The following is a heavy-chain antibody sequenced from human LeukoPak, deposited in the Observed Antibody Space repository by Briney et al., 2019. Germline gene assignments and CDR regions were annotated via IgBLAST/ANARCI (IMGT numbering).Heavy chain of an antibody. CDR3: ARDPRGSSVDWFDP. D-gene: IGHD1-26*01. CDR2: IYHSGST. J-gene: IGHJ5*02. Sequence: IPSETLSLTCAVSGYSISSGYYWGWIQQPPGKGLEWIGSIYHSGSTYYNPSLKSRVTISVDTSKNQFSLKLSSVTAADTAVYYCARDPRGSSVDWFDPWGQGTLVTVSS. V-gene: IGHV4-38-2*02. CDR1: GYSISSGYY.